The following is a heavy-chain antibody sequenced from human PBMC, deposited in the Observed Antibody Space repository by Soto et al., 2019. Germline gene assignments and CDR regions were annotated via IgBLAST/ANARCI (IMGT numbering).Heavy chain of an antibody. V-gene: IGHV4-34*01. CDR2: INHSGST. Sequence: TLSLTCAVYGGSFSGYYWSWIRQPPGEGLEWIGEINHSGSTNYNPSLKSRVTISVDTSKNQFSLKLSSVTAADTAVYYCASSGSSWFRYYYYMDVWGKGTTVTVSS. CDR3: ASSGSSWFRYYYYMDV. CDR1: GGSFSGYY. J-gene: IGHJ6*03. D-gene: IGHD6-13*01.